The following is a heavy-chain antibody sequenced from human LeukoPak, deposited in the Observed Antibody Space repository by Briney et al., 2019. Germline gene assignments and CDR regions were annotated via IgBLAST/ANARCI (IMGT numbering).Heavy chain of an antibody. Sequence: SETLSLTCAVYGGSLSGYYWSWIRQPPGKGLEWIGEINHSGSTNYNPSLKSRVTISVDTSKNQFSLKLNSVTAADTAVYYCARHGGSYTFDYWGQGTLVTVSS. CDR2: INHSGST. CDR1: GGSLSGYY. J-gene: IGHJ4*02. V-gene: IGHV4-34*01. CDR3: ARHGGSYTFDY. D-gene: IGHD1-26*01.